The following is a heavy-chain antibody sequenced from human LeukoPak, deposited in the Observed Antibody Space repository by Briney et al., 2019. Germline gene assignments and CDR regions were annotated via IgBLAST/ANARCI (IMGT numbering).Heavy chain of an antibody. CDR3: AAKKGGTPSFDY. V-gene: IGHV3-9*01. CDR1: GFTFGDYA. J-gene: IGHJ4*02. CDR2: ISRDSRDI. D-gene: IGHD1-7*01. Sequence: GGSLRLSCAASGFTFGDYAMHWVRQAPGKGLEWVSGISRDSRDIVYADSVKGRFTISRDNAKNSLYLQMGSLTTEYTAFYHWAAKKGGTPSFDYWGQGTLVTVST.